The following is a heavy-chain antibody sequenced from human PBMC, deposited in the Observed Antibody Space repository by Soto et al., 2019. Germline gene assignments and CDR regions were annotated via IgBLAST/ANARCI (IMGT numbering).Heavy chain of an antibody. J-gene: IGHJ6*02. CDR3: ARDLWGYCGTDCYPLDV. Sequence: QVQLQESGPGLVKPSETLSLTCTVSGGSISRDYWSWIRQPPGKGLEWIGYMYNTGGTVYNPSFKSRVTITVDTSKNQFSLKLTSVTAADTAVYYCARDLWGYCGTDCYPLDVWGQGTTVTVSS. D-gene: IGHD2-21*02. CDR2: MYNTGGT. CDR1: GGSISRDY. V-gene: IGHV4-59*01.